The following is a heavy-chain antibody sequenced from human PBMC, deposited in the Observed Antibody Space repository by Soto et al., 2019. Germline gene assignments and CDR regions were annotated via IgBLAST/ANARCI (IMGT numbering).Heavy chain of an antibody. V-gene: IGHV1-18*01. CDR3: ARSWLPPDDYYYYMDV. J-gene: IGHJ6*03. CDR1: GYTFTSYG. D-gene: IGHD5-12*01. Sequence: QVQLVQSGAEVKKPGASVKVSCKASGYTFTSYGFSWVRQAPGQGLEWMGWISSYNGNTNYAQNLQGRVTMTTDTSTSTAYMELSSLRSDDTAVYYCARSWLPPDDYYYYMDVWGKGTTVTVSS. CDR2: ISSYNGNT.